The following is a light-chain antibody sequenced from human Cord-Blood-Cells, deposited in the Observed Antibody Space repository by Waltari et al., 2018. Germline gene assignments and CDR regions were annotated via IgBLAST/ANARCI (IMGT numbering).Light chain of an antibody. CDR1: SSDVGGYNY. CDR2: DVS. CDR3: CSYAGSYTFDVV. V-gene: IGLV2-11*01. J-gene: IGLJ2*01. Sequence: QSALTQPRSVSGSPGQSVTISCTGTSSDVGGYNYVSWYQQHPGKAPKLMIYDVSKRPSGVPDRFSGSKSGNTASLTISGLQAEDEADYYCCSYAGSYTFDVV.